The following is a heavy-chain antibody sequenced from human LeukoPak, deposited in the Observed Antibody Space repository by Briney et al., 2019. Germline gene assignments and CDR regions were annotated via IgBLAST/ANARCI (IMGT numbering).Heavy chain of an antibody. CDR1: GFTFSSYV. J-gene: IGHJ4*02. CDR2: IIGNGDST. Sequence: GGSLRLSCVASGFTFSSYVKTWVRQAPGKGVELVSTIIGNGDSTYYADSVKSRFTISRDNSKTTRDLQMNSLRTEGTAIYYCAKGSKGIYVYWGQGTLVTVSS. CDR3: AKGSKGIYVY. D-gene: IGHD2/OR15-2a*01. V-gene: IGHV3-23*01.